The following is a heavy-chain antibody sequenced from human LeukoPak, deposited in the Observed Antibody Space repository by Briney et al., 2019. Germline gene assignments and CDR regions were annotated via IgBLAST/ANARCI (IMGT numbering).Heavy chain of an antibody. V-gene: IGHV3-9*01. CDR2: ISWNSGSI. CDR1: GFTFDDYA. J-gene: IGHJ6*03. CDR3: AKEVSGGYYYYMDV. Sequence: GRSLRLSCAASGFTFDDYAMHWVRQAPGKGLEWVSGISWNSGSIGCADSVKGRFTISRDNAKNSLYLQMNSLRAEDTALYYCAKEVSGGYYYYMDVWGKGTTVTVSS. D-gene: IGHD3-16*01.